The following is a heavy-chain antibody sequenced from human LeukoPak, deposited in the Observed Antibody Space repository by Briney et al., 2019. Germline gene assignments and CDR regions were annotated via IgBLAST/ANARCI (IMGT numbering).Heavy chain of an antibody. J-gene: IGHJ4*02. D-gene: IGHD3-22*01. Sequence: ASVKVSCKASGGTFSSYAISWVRQAPGQGLEWMGRIIPILGIANYAQKFQGRVTITADKSTSTAYMELSSLRSEDTAVYYCARSYYDSNPYFDYWGQGTLVTVSS. V-gene: IGHV1-69*04. CDR1: GGTFSSYA. CDR3: ARSYYDSNPYFDY. CDR2: IIPILGIA.